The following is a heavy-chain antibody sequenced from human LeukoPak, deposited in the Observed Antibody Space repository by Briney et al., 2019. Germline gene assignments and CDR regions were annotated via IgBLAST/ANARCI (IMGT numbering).Heavy chain of an antibody. V-gene: IGHV3-23*01. D-gene: IGHD3-22*01. CDR1: GFTFSSYA. CDR2: ISGSGGST. J-gene: IGHJ5*02. CDR3: AKDYLDYYDSSGFDP. Sequence: PGGSLRLSCAASGFTFSSYAMSWVRQAPGKGLEWVSAISGSGGSTYYADSVKGRLTISRDNSKNTLYLQMNSLRAEDTAVYYCAKDYLDYYDSSGFDPWGQGTLVTVSS.